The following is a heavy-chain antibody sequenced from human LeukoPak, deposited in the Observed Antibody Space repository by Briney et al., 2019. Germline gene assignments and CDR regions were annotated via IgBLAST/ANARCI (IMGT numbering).Heavy chain of an antibody. D-gene: IGHD3-3*01. J-gene: IGHJ4*02. Sequence: SETLSLTCAVYGGSSSGYSWHWIRQPPGKGLEWIGEINHSGSTNYNPSLKSRVTISVDTSKNQFSLKLSSVTAADTAVYYCRTIFGVVINRDYWGQGTLVTVSS. CDR1: GGSSSGYS. V-gene: IGHV4-34*01. CDR2: INHSGST. CDR3: RTIFGVVINRDY.